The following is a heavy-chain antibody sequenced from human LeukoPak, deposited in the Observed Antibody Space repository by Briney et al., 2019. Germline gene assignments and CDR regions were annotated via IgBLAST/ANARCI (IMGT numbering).Heavy chain of an antibody. CDR2: INHGGSA. J-gene: IGHJ3*02. CDR3: AISSNNRYCGGDCYSRWGAFDI. CDR1: DGSFSGSY. D-gene: IGHD2-21*02. Sequence: PSETLSLTCAVSDGSFSGSYWSWIRQPPGKGLEWIGEINHGGSANYDPSLMSRVTISVDTSKNQFSLKLTSVTAADTAVYYCAISSNNRYCGGDCYSRWGAFDIWGQGTMVTVSS. V-gene: IGHV4-34*01.